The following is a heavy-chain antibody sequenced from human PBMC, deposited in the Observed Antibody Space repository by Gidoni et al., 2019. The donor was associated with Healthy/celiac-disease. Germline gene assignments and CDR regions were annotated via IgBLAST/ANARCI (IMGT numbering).Heavy chain of an antibody. CDR1: GYSFTSYW. J-gene: IGHJ3*02. CDR3: ARRLYVDTAMVTDAFDI. Sequence: EVQLVQSGAEVKKPGESLRISCKGSGYSFTSYWISWVRQMPGKGLEWMGRIDPSDSYTNYSPSFQGHVTISADKSISTAYLQWSSLKASDTAMYYCARRLYVDTAMVTDAFDIWGQGTMVTVSS. CDR2: IDPSDSYT. D-gene: IGHD5-18*01. V-gene: IGHV5-10-1*03.